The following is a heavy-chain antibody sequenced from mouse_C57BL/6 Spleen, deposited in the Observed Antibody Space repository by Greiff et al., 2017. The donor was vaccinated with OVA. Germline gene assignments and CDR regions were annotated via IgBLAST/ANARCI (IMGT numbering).Heavy chain of an antibody. CDR1: GFTFSSYG. D-gene: IGHD2-3*01. Sequence: EVQLVESGGDLVKPGGSLKLSCAASGFTFSSYGMSWVRQTPDKRLEWVATISSGGSYTYYPDSVKGRFTISRDNAKNTLYLQMSSLKSEDTAMYYCARREDDGYPFAYWGQGTLVTVSA. V-gene: IGHV5-6*01. J-gene: IGHJ3*01. CDR3: ARREDDGYPFAY. CDR2: ISSGGSYT.